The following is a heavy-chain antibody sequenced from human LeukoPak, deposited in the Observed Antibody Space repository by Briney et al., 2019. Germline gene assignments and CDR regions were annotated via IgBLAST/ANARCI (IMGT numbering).Heavy chain of an antibody. CDR1: GFTFSSSW. CDR3: ARDPGYESWSPFWGGMDV. J-gene: IGHJ6*04. D-gene: IGHD3-16*01. V-gene: IGHV3-74*01. Sequence: GGPLRVSCAASGFTFSSSWKHWVRQAPGKGLVWVSRITRDGSSTTYADSVKGRFTTSRDNAKNTLYLQMDSLRDDDTAVYYCARDPGYESWSPFWGGMDVWGNGTTVIVSS. CDR2: ITRDGSST.